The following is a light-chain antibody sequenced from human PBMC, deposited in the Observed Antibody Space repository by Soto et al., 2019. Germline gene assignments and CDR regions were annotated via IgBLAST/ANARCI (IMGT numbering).Light chain of an antibody. CDR3: QQYGSSLWT. CDR2: GAS. CDR1: QSVSSSY. V-gene: IGKV3-20*01. Sequence: EIVMTQSPATLSVSPGERATPSCRASQSVSSSYLAWYQQKPGQAPRLLIYGASSRATGIPDRFSGSGSGTDFTLTISRLEPEDFAVYYCQQYGSSLWTFGQGTKVDIK. J-gene: IGKJ1*01.